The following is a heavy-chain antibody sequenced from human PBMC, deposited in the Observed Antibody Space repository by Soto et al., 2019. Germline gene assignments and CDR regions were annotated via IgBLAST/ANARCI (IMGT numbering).Heavy chain of an antibody. Sequence: GGSLRLSCAASGFTFSSYAMSWVRQAPGKGLEWVSAISGSGGSTYYADSVKGRFTISRDNSKNTLYLQMNSLRAEDTAVYYCAKDRDASSSWYPGYFDYWGQGTLVTVSS. CDR1: GFTFSSYA. V-gene: IGHV3-23*01. CDR3: AKDRDASSSWYPGYFDY. J-gene: IGHJ4*02. D-gene: IGHD6-13*01. CDR2: ISGSGGST.